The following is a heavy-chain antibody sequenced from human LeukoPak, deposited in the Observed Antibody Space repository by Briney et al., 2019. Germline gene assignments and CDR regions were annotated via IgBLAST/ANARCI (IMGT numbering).Heavy chain of an antibody. D-gene: IGHD5-12*01. J-gene: IGHJ4*02. Sequence: GGSLRLSCAASGFTFSSYGMHWVRQAPGKGLEWVAFIRYDGSNKYYAGSVKGRFTISRDNSKNTLYLQMNSLRAEDTAVYYCAKSSRNGYDPSYYFDYWGQGTLVTVSS. CDR2: IRYDGSNK. V-gene: IGHV3-30*02. CDR1: GFTFSSYG. CDR3: AKSSRNGYDPSYYFDY.